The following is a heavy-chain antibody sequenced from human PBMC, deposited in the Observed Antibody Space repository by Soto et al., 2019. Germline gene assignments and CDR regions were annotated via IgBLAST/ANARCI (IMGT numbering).Heavy chain of an antibody. CDR2: ISSIGST. Sequence: SETLSLTCTVSGGSISSGDYFWSWIRQSPGKGLEWIGYISSIGSTYYNPSLESRVSVSRDTSKNQFSLKLSSVTTTDTAVYYCARGLVIRPYYYHGMDVWGQGTTVTVSS. CDR3: ARGLVIRPYYYHGMDV. CDR1: GGSISSGDYF. V-gene: IGHV4-30-4*01. D-gene: IGHD3-9*01. J-gene: IGHJ6*02.